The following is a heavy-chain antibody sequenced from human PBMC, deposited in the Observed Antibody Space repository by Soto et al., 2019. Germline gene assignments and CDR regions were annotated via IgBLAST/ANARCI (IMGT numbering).Heavy chain of an antibody. J-gene: IGHJ6*02. V-gene: IGHV4-31*03. Sequence: TLSLTCTVSAPSISRGGYYWSWIRQHPGKGLEWIGYIYYSGSTYYNPSLKSRVTISVDTSKNQFSLKLSSVTAADTAVYYCARGPSRNIVVVQAAAHSYYYYGMDVWGQGTTVTVSS. CDR3: ARGPSRNIVVVQAAAHSYYYYGMDV. CDR1: APSISRGGYY. D-gene: IGHD2-2*01. CDR2: IYYSGST.